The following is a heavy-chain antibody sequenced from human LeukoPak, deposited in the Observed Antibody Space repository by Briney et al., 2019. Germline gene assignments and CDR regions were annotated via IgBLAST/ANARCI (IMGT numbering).Heavy chain of an antibody. D-gene: IGHD6-13*01. V-gene: IGHV3-33*06. Sequence: GGSLRLSCAAPGFTFSSYGMHWVRQAPGKGLEWVAVIWYDGSNKYYADSVKGRFTISRDNSKNTLYLQMNSLRAEDTAVYYCAKRAATDAFDIWGQGTMVTVSS. CDR2: IWYDGSNK. J-gene: IGHJ3*02. CDR3: AKRAATDAFDI. CDR1: GFTFSSYG.